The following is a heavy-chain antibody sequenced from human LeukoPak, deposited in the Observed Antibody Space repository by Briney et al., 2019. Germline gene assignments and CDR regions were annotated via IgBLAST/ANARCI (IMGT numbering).Heavy chain of an antibody. J-gene: IGHJ4*02. Sequence: GGSLRLSCAASGFSFSDFYMSWIRQAPGKGLEWVSAISDTGATTYDADSVKGRFTISRDNFRSTLYLQMNSLRAEDTALYYCAKDTSIGRYCTNGVCSPFDYWGQGTLVTVSS. D-gene: IGHD2-8*01. V-gene: IGHV3-23*01. CDR1: GFSFSDFY. CDR2: ISDTGATT. CDR3: AKDTSIGRYCTNGVCSPFDY.